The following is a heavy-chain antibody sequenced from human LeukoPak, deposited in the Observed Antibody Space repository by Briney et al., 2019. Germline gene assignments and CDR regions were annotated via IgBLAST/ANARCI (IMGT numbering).Heavy chain of an antibody. D-gene: IGHD2-8*01. V-gene: IGHV4-30-2*01. J-gene: IGHJ4*02. CDR2: IYHSGST. CDR3: AANRREYAIWGY. Sequence: PSETPSLTFAVSGGPISRGGYSWGWVRQPPRKGPGWIGYIYHSGSTYYNPSLKSRVTISVDRSKNQFSLKLSSVTAADTAVYYCAANRREYAIWGYWGQGTLVTVSS. CDR1: GGPISRGGYS.